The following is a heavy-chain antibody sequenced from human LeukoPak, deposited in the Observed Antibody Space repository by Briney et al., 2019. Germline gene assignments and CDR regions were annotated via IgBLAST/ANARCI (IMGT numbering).Heavy chain of an antibody. J-gene: IGHJ4*02. CDR2: IKQDGSEK. CDR1: GFTFNSYW. Sequence: GGSLRLSCAASGFTFNSYWMSGVRQAPGKGVEWVANIKQDGSEKYYVDSVKGRFTISRDNAKNSLYLQMNSLRAEDTAVYYCARYYSGSGYFDYWGQGTLVTVSS. V-gene: IGHV3-7*01. CDR3: ARYYSGSGYFDY. D-gene: IGHD3-10*01.